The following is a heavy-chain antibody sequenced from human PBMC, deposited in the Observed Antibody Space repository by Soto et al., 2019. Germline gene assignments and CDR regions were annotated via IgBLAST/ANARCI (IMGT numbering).Heavy chain of an antibody. CDR2: INPNGGST. V-gene: IGHV1-46*01. D-gene: IGHD2-15*01. CDR1: GYTFTTYY. J-gene: IGHJ4*02. Sequence: QVQLVQSGAEVKRPGASVKVSCKASGYTFTTYYMHWVRQAPGQGLEWLGIINPNGGSTTYAQKSQGRVTMARDASTSTVDVERSSLRSEDTAVYYCARAGYCSGGTCFHGNCDYWGQGTLVTVSA. CDR3: ARAGYCSGGTCFHGNCDY.